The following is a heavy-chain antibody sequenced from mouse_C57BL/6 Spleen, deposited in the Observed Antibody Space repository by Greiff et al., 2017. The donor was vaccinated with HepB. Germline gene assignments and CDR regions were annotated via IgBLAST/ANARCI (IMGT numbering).Heavy chain of an antibody. Sequence: QVQLQQSGAELVKPGASVKLSCKASGYTFTSYWMQWVKQRPGQGLEWIGEIDPSDSYTNYNQKFKGKATLTVDTSSSTAYMQLSSLTSEDSAVYYCARRDYYYGSSYEENAMDYWGQGTSVTVSS. J-gene: IGHJ4*01. D-gene: IGHD1-1*01. CDR2: IDPSDSYT. CDR3: ARRDYYYGSSYEENAMDY. V-gene: IGHV1-50*01. CDR1: GYTFTSYW.